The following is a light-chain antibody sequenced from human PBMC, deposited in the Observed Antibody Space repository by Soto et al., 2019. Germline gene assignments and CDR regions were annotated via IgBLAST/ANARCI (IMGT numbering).Light chain of an antibody. CDR2: DVS. CDR3: SSYTSSSTLGV. CDR1: SSDVGGYNY. J-gene: IGLJ2*01. Sequence: QSALTQPASVSGSPGQSITISCTGTSSDVGGYNYVSWYQQHPGKAPKLMIYDVSNRPSGVSNRFSGSKSGNTASLTISGLQAEDEADYYCSSYTSSSTLGVFGGGTKVHRP. V-gene: IGLV2-14*01.